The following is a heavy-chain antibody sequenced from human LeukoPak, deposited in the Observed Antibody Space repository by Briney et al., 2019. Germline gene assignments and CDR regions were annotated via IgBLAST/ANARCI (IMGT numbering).Heavy chain of an antibody. CDR1: GYSISSGYY. D-gene: IGHD1-1*01. Sequence: SETLSLTCTVSGYSISSGYYWGWIRQPPGKGLEWIGSIYHRGNTYFNPSLKTRVTMSVDTSKNQFSLRLSSVTAADTAVYYCAREGVSWNLNYWGQGTLVTVSS. CDR3: AREGVSWNLNY. CDR2: IYHRGNT. J-gene: IGHJ4*02. V-gene: IGHV4-38-2*02.